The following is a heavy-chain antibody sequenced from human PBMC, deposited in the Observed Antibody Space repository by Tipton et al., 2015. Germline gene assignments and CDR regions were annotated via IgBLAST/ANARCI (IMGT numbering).Heavy chain of an antibody. J-gene: IGHJ6*02. V-gene: IGHV4-59*01. D-gene: IGHD5-24*01. CDR2: ISQRDGT. Sequence: LRLSCTVSGTSINSYYWGWIRQTPGKGLEWIGYISQRDGTNYNPSLKSRVTISTDTSKNQFFLNLTSVTAADTAVYFCARDLEHGMDVWGQGTTVTVS. CDR1: GTSINSYY. CDR3: ARDLEHGMDV.